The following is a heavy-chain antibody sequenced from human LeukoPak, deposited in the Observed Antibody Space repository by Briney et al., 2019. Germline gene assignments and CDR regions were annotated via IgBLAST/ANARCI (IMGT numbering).Heavy chain of an antibody. D-gene: IGHD3-16*01. Sequence: PSETQSLTCGVSGGSFSEYYWSWIRQSPGKGLEWLGVINDSEGTNYNPPFKSRVTISVDTSNNQFSLNLTCATAADTAIYYCARGSGGEGGTVFYYYFLDVWGEGTTVTVSS. CDR3: ARGSGGEGGTVFYYYFLDV. V-gene: IGHV4-34*01. CDR1: GGSFSEYY. J-gene: IGHJ6*03. CDR2: INDSEGT.